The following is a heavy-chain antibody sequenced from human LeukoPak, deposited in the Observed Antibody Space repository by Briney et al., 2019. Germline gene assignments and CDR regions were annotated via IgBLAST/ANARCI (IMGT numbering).Heavy chain of an antibody. V-gene: IGHV3-23*01. D-gene: IGHD3-10*01. CDR3: AEESLLRFALVVGYMDV. CDR2: ISGSGGST. J-gene: IGHJ6*03. CDR1: GFTFSSYA. Sequence: SGGSLRLSCAASGFTFSSYAMSWVRQAPGKGLEWVSAISGSGGSTYYADSVKGRFTISRDNSKNTLYLQMNSLRAEDTAVYYCAEESLLRFALVVGYMDVWGKGTTVTVSS.